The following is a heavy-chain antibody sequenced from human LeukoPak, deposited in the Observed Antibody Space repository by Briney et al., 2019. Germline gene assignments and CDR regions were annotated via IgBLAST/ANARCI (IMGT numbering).Heavy chain of an antibody. CDR3: STLTSRGLSDS. J-gene: IGHJ4*02. Sequence: PGGSLRLSCAASGFTFTNAWMNWVRQAPGKGLEWVGRIKSKADGETIDYAAPVKGRFTFSRDDSKNMLYLQMNSLKSEDTAVYYCSTLTSRGLSDSWGQGTLVTVSS. CDR1: GFTFTNAW. D-gene: IGHD1-20*01. V-gene: IGHV3-15*07. CDR2: IKSKADGETI.